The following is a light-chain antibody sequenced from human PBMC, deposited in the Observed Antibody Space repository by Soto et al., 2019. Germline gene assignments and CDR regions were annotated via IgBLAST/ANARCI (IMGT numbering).Light chain of an antibody. CDR1: SSDIGLYHF. Sequence: QSVLTQPPSASGSPGQSVTISCTGTSSDIGLYHFVSWYQQHPGKVPKLIIYEVNNRPSGVPDRFSGSKSGNTASLTVSGLQADDEADYYCTSYAGSDHFVVFGGGTKLTVL. CDR2: EVN. J-gene: IGLJ2*01. V-gene: IGLV2-8*01. CDR3: TSYAGSDHFVV.